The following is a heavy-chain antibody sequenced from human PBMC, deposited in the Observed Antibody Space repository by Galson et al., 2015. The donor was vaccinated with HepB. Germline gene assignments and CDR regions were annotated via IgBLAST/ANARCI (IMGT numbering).Heavy chain of an antibody. Sequence: QSGAEVKKPGESLRISCKTSGYRFTTNWIGWVRQMPGKGLEWMGLIYPGVSDIRYSPSFQGQVTISADKSITTAYLQWNTLKASDTAMYYCARGGLYSFFYWGQGTQFTVSS. V-gene: IGHV5-51*01. J-gene: IGHJ4*02. D-gene: IGHD5-18*01. CDR1: GYRFTTNW. CDR3: ARGGLYSFFY. CDR2: IYPGVSDI.